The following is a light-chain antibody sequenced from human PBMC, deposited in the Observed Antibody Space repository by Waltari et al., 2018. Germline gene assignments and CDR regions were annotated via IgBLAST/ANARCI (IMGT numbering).Light chain of an antibody. CDR3: QQYGSSPLT. J-gene: IGKJ1*01. CDR2: GAS. CDR1: QSVSSSY. V-gene: IGKV3-20*01. Sequence: EIVLTQSPGTLSLPPGQTATLACRASQSVSSSYLTWYQQKPGQAPRLLIYGASSRATGIPDRFSGSGSGTDFTLTISRLEPEDFVVYYCQQYGSSPLTFGRGTKVEI.